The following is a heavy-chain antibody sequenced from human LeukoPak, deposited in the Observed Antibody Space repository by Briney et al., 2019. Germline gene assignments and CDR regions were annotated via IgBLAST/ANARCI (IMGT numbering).Heavy chain of an antibody. CDR1: GGSITGYY. V-gene: IGHV4-34*01. J-gene: IGHJ4*02. D-gene: IGHD3-9*01. CDR2: IHYTGAT. CDR3: ARGNILSGYCFDF. Sequence: PSETLSLTCAVYGGSITGYYWSWIRQPPGKGLEWVGEIHYTGATSYNPSLKSRATISIDTSKNQVSLKPSSVTAADTAVYYCARGNILSGYCFDFWGQGALVTVSS.